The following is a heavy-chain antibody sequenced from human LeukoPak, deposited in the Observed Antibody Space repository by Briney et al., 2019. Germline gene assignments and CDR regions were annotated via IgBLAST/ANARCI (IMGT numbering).Heavy chain of an antibody. CDR3: AKLPQAGGDYYYLDV. D-gene: IGHD6-19*01. CDR2: ISGNGDYT. Sequence: PGGSLRLSCAASGFTFITYGVSWVRQAPGKGLEWVSAISGNGDYTYYADSVKGRFTISRDNSKTTLFLQMNSLRAEDTALYYCAKLPQAGGDYYYLDVWVKGTTVTVSS. CDR1: GFTFITYG. J-gene: IGHJ6*03. V-gene: IGHV3-23*01.